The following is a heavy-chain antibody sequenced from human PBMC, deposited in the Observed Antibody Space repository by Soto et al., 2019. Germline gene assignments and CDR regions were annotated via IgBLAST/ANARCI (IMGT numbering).Heavy chain of an antibody. CDR3: AIQYGSGSFDY. V-gene: IGHV5-51*01. CDR1: GYSFAIYW. D-gene: IGHD3-10*01. J-gene: IGHJ4*02. CDR2: IYPDDSDI. Sequence: PGESLKISCKGSGYSFAIYWIGWVRQMPGKGLEWMGIIYPDDSDIRYSTSFQGQVTVSADKSISTAYLQWSSLKASDTAIYYCAIQYGSGSFDYWGQGTLVTVS.